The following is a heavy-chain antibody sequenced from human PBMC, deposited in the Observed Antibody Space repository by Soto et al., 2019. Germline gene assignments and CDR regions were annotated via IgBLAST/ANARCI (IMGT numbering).Heavy chain of an antibody. Sequence: QVQLVESGGGVVQPGRSLRLSCAASGFTFSSYGMHWVRQAPGKGLEWVAVISYDGSNKYYADSVKGRFTISRDNSKNTLYLQMNSLRAEDTGVYYCANWRNDAFDIWGQGTMVTVSS. V-gene: IGHV3-30*18. CDR1: GFTFSSYG. J-gene: IGHJ3*02. CDR3: ANWRNDAFDI. CDR2: ISYDGSNK.